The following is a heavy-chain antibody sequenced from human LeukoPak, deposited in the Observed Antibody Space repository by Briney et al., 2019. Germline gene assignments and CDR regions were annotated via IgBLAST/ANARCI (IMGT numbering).Heavy chain of an antibody. CDR2: INPSGDST. J-gene: IGHJ4*02. V-gene: IGHV1-46*01. CDR3: ARGAYCSSTSCYHPASLKDY. D-gene: IGHD2-2*01. CDR1: GSTFTSYY. Sequence: VASVKVSCKASGSTFTSYYMHWVRPAPGQGLEWMGIINPSGDSTNYAQKFKGRVTMTRDTSTSTVYMELSSLRSEDTAVYYCARGAYCSSTSCYHPASLKDYWGQGTLVTVSS.